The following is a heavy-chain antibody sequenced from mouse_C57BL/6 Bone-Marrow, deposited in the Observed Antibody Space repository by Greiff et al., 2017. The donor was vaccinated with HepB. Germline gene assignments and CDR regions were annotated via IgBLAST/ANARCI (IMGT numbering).Heavy chain of an antibody. Sequence: EVKLQESGPGLVKPSQSLSLTCSVTGYSITSGYYWNWIRQFPGNKLEWMGYISYDGSNNYNPSLNNRISITRDTSKNQFFLKLNSVTTEDTATYYGARGGRRDAMDYWGQGTSVTVSS. CDR3: ARGGRRDAMDY. CDR2: ISYDGSN. J-gene: IGHJ4*01. CDR1: GYSITSGYY. V-gene: IGHV3-6*01.